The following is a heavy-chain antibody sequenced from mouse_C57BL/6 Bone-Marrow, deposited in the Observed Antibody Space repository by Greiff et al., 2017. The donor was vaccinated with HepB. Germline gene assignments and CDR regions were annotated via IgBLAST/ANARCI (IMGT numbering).Heavy chain of an antibody. CDR1: GYTFTSYG. CDR3: ARRPLDY. Sequence: VKLMESGAELARPGASVKLSCKASGYTFTSYGISWVKQRTGQGLEWIGEIYPRSGNTYYNEKFKGKATLTADKSSSTAYMELRSLTSEDSAVYFCARRPLDYWGQGTTLTVSS. CDR2: IYPRSGNT. V-gene: IGHV1-81*01. J-gene: IGHJ2*01.